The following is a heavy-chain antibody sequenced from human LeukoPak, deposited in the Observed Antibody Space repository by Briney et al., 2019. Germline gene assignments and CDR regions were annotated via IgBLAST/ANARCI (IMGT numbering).Heavy chain of an antibody. CDR3: ARAPSRSGWSVGIYYFDY. CDR1: GFTFTSYG. J-gene: IGHJ4*02. V-gene: IGHV3-33*01. D-gene: IGHD6-19*01. CDR2: IWYDGSNK. Sequence: PGGSLRLSCAASGFTFTSYGMHSVRQAPGKGLEWVAVIWYDGSNKYYADSVKGRFTISRDNSKNTLDLQMNSLRAEDTAVYYCARAPSRSGWSVGIYYFDYWGQGTLVTVSS.